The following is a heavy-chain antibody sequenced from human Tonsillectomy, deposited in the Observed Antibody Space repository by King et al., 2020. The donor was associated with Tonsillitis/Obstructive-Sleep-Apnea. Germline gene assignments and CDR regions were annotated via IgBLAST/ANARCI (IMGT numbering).Heavy chain of an antibody. CDR3: ARPRITGTTSYVF. CDR1: GYSFSNYW. CDR2: IYPGDSDT. J-gene: IGHJ4*02. D-gene: IGHD1-20*01. Sequence: VQLVESGAEVKKPGESLKISCTGSGYSFSNYWIGWVRQMPGKGLEWMGIIYPGDSDTRYSPSFQGQVTISADRSISTTYLQWNSLKASDTAMYYCARPRITGTTSYVFWGQGTLVTVSS. V-gene: IGHV5-51*01.